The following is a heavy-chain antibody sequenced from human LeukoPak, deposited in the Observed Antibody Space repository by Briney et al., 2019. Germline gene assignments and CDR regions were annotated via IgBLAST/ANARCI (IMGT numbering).Heavy chain of an antibody. Sequence: PSETLSLTCAVSGGSINNYYWCWIRQPPGKGLEYIGYIYYSGNTNYNPSLKSRVTISIDTSKNQFSLKLSSVTAADTAVYYCARSIGGLGYCSGGSCYFDYWGQGTLVTVSS. J-gene: IGHJ4*02. V-gene: IGHV4-59*08. CDR3: ARSIGGLGYCSGGSCYFDY. CDR2: IYYSGNT. CDR1: GGSINNYY. D-gene: IGHD2-15*01.